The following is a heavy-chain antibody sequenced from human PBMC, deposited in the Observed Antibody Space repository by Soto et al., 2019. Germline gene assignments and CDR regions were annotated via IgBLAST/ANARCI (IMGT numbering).Heavy chain of an antibody. CDR3: ARGVEIAAAGLDY. V-gene: IGHV4-4*02. Sequence: QVQLQESGPGLVKPSGTLSLTCAVSGGSISTSNWWILVRQPPGKGLAWIGEIYHTESTTYNPSLKSRVTISVDKSKNQFSLTLSSVTAADTAVYYCARGVEIAAAGLDYWGQGTLVTVSS. J-gene: IGHJ4*02. CDR2: IYHTEST. CDR1: GGSISTSNW. D-gene: IGHD6-13*01.